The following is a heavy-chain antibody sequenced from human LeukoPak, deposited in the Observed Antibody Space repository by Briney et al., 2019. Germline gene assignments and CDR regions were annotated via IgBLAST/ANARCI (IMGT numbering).Heavy chain of an antibody. CDR2: IIPIFGTA. Sequence: GASVKVSCKASGGTFSSYAISWVRQAPGQGLEWMGGIIPIFGTANYAQKFQGRVTITADKSTSTDYMELSSLRSEDTAVYYCASLNYYDTSGYFDYWGQGTLVTVSS. J-gene: IGHJ4*02. V-gene: IGHV1-69*06. D-gene: IGHD3-22*01. CDR3: ASLNYYDTSGYFDY. CDR1: GGTFSSYA.